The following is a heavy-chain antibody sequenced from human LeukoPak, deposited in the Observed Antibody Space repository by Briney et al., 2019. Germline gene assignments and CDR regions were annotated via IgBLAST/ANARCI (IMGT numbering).Heavy chain of an antibody. CDR1: GYTFTGYY. Sequence: GASVKVSCKASGYTFTGYYMHWVRQAPGQGLEWMGWINPNSGGTNYAQKFQGRVTMTRDTSISTAYMELSRLRSDDTAVYYCARGRRGYCTNGVCRPLDYWGQGTLVTVSS. CDR2: INPNSGGT. CDR3: ARGRRGYCTNGVCRPLDY. D-gene: IGHD2-8*01. V-gene: IGHV1-2*02. J-gene: IGHJ4*02.